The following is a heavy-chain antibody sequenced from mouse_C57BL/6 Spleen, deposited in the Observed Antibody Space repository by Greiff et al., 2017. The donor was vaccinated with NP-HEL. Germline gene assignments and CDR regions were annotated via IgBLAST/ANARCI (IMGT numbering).Heavy chain of an antibody. D-gene: IGHD2-5*01. CDR1: GFTFSSYT. J-gene: IGHJ1*03. CDR2: ISGGGGNT. V-gene: IGHV5-9*01. CDR3: ERHYYSNMHFDV. Sequence: EVQLQQPGAGLVKPGGSLKLSCAASGFTFSSYTMSWVRQTPEKRLEWVGTISGGGGNTYYPDSLKGRFTFSRDNAKNTLSLQMSSLRTEETALYYLERHYYSNMHFDVWGTGTTVTVSS.